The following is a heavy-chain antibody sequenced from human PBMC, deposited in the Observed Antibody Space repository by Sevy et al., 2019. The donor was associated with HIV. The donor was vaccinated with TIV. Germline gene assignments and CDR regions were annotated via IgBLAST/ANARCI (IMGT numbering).Heavy chain of an antibody. J-gene: IGHJ3*02. V-gene: IGHV3-13*01. D-gene: IGHD3-10*01. CDR3: ARGHYGSGTDAFDI. Sequence: GGSLRLSCAASGFTFSSYDMHWVRQATGKGLEWVSAIGTAGDTYYPGSVKGRITISRENAKNSLYLQMNSLRAGDTAVYYCARGHYGSGTDAFDIWGQGTMVTVSS. CDR2: IGTAGDT. CDR1: GFTFSSYD.